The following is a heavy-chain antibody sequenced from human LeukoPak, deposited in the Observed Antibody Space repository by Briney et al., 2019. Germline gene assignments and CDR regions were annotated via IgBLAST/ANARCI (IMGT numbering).Heavy chain of an antibody. J-gene: IGHJ4*02. V-gene: IGHV4-61*02. CDR2: IFTSGNT. Sequence: SQTLSLTCTVSGGSISSSSYYWSWIRQPAGKGLEWIGRIFTSGNTNYNPSLKSRVTISVDTSKNQFSLKLSSVTAADTAVYYCAREYDILTGSLGYWGQGTLVTVSS. CDR3: AREYDILTGSLGY. D-gene: IGHD3-9*01. CDR1: GGSISSSSYY.